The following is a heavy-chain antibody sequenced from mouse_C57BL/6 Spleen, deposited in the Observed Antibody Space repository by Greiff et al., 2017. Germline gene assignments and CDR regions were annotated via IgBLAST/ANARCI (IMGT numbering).Heavy chain of an antibody. CDR1: GYTFTDYY. CDR3: ARSGGRGYYAMDY. D-gene: IGHD1-1*01. Sequence: EVQLQQSGPELVKPGASVKISCKASGYTFTDYYMNWVKQSHGKSLEWIGDINPNNGGTSYNQKFKGKATLTVDKSSSTAYMELRSLTSEYSAVYYCARSGGRGYYAMDYWGQGTSVTVSS. V-gene: IGHV1-26*01. CDR2: INPNNGGT. J-gene: IGHJ4*01.